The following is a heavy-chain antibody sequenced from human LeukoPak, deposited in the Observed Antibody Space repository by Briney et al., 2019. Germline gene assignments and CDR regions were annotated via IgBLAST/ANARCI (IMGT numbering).Heavy chain of an antibody. D-gene: IGHD6-19*01. V-gene: IGHV4-39*07. J-gene: IGHJ4*02. CDR3: AREPSSGWSREFDY. CDR2: IYYSGST. Sequence: KTSQTLSLTCTVSGGSISSGSYYWSWIRQPAGKGLEWIGSIYYSGSTYYNPSLKSRVTISVDTSKNQFSLKLSSVTAADTAVYYCAREPSSGWSREFDYWGQGTLVTVSS. CDR1: GGSISSGSYY.